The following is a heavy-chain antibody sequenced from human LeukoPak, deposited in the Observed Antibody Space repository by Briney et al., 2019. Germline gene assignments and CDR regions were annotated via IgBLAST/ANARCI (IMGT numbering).Heavy chain of an antibody. V-gene: IGHV3-53*01. D-gene: IGHD3-10*01. CDR1: GFTVSNSY. CDR2: IYSGGST. J-gene: IGHJ5*02. CDR3: ARDQSGWFDP. Sequence: PGGSLRLSCAASGFTVSNSYMSWVRQAPGKGLEWVSIIYSGGSTYYADSVKGRFTISRDNSKNTLYLQMNSLRAEDTAVYYCARDQSGWFDPWGQGTLVTVSS.